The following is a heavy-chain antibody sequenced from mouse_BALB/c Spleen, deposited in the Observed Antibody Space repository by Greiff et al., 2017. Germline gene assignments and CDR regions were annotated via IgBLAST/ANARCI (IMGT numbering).Heavy chain of an antibody. J-gene: IGHJ4*01. V-gene: IGHV1-4*02. CDR1: GYTFTSYT. D-gene: IGHD2-1*01. Sequence: VQLVESAAELARPGASVKMSCKASGYTFTSYTMHWVKQRPGQGLEWIGYINPSSGYTEYNQKFKDKTTLTADKSSSTAYMQLSSLTSEDSAVYYCARSYGNYGGAMDYWGQGTSVTVSS. CDR3: ARSYGNYGGAMDY. CDR2: INPSSGYT.